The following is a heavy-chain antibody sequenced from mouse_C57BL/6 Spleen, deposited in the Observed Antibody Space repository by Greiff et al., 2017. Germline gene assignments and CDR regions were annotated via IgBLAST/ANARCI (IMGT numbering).Heavy chain of an antibody. CDR3: TRDRDYDYDVGFAY. J-gene: IGHJ3*01. CDR2: ISSGGDYI. V-gene: IGHV5-9-1*02. D-gene: IGHD2-4*01. Sequence: EVQRVESGEGLVKPGGSLKLSCAASGFTFSSYAMSWVRQTPEKRLEWVAYISSGGDYIYYADTVKGRFTISRDNARNTLYLQMSSLKSEDTAMYYCTRDRDYDYDVGFAYWGQGTLVTVSA. CDR1: GFTFSSYA.